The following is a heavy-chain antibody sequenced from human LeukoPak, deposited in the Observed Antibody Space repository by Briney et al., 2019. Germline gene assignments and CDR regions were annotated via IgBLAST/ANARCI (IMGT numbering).Heavy chain of an antibody. Sequence: SGTLSLTCAVSGGSISSSNWWSWVRQPPGKGLEWIGEIYHSGSTDYNPSLKSRVTISVDKSKNQFSLKLSSVTAADTAVYYCASLKWLHNTQYYFDYWGQGTLVTVSS. V-gene: IGHV4-4*02. D-gene: IGHD6-19*01. CDR3: ASLKWLHNTQYYFDY. J-gene: IGHJ4*02. CDR2: IYHSGST. CDR1: GGSISSSNW.